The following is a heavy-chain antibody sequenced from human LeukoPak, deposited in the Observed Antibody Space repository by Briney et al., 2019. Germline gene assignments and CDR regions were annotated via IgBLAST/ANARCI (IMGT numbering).Heavy chain of an antibody. Sequence: ASVKVSCKASGYTFTGYYMHWVRQAPGQGLERMGWINPNSGGTNYAQKFQGRVTMTRDTSISTAYMELSSLRSEDTAVYYCARAILNLGCSSTSCYSYYYYGMDVWGQGTTVTVSS. J-gene: IGHJ6*02. CDR2: INPNSGGT. V-gene: IGHV1-2*02. D-gene: IGHD2-2*01. CDR1: GYTFTGYY. CDR3: ARAILNLGCSSTSCYSYYYYGMDV.